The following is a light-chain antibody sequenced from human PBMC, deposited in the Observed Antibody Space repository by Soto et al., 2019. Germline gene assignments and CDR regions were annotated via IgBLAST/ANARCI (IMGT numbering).Light chain of an antibody. J-gene: IGLJ2*01. CDR1: SSNIGAGYD. V-gene: IGLV1-40*01. Sequence: QLVLTQPPSVSGAPGQRVTISCTGSSSNIGAGYDVHWYQQLPGTAPKLLIYGNSNRPSGVPDRFSGSKSGTSASLAITGLQAEVEADYYCQSYDSSLSGVVFGVGTKVTVL. CDR3: QSYDSSLSGVV. CDR2: GNS.